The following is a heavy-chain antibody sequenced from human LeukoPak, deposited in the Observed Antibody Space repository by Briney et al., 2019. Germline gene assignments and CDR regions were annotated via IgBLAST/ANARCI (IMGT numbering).Heavy chain of an antibody. J-gene: IGHJ4*02. D-gene: IGHD3-22*01. CDR1: GYTFTRYG. V-gene: IGHV1-18*01. CDR2: ISAYNGNT. CDR3: ARAPNYYDSSGYYSSFDY. Sequence: ASLKVSCKASGYTFTRYGINWVRQATGQGLEWMGWISAYNGNTNYAQKLQGRVTMTTDTSTSTAYMELRSLRSDDTAVYYCARAPNYYDSSGYYSSFDYWGQGTLVTVSS.